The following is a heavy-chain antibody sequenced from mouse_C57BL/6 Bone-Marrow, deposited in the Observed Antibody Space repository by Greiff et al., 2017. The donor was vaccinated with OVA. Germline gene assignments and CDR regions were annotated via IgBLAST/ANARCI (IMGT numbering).Heavy chain of an antibody. D-gene: IGHD3-3*01. CDR1: GYTFTSYW. Sequence: QVQLQQPGAELVMPGASVKLSCKASGYTFTSYWMHWVKQRPGQGLEWIGEIDPSDSYTNYNQKFKGKSTLTVDKSSSTAYMQLSSLTSEDSAVYYCARPGTGHCDYWGQGTTLTVSS. V-gene: IGHV1-69*01. CDR2: IDPSDSYT. CDR3: ARPGTGHCDY. J-gene: IGHJ2*01.